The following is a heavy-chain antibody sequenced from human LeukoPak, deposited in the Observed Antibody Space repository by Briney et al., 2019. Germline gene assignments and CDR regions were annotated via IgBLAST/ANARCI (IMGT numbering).Heavy chain of an antibody. CDR3: ARDTDTSGYYHAFDM. D-gene: IGHD3-22*01. V-gene: IGHV3-21*01. Sequence: GGSLRLSCAASGFTFSSYNMNWVRQAPGKGLEWVSSITSSSSYIYYADSVKGRFTISRDNAKNSLCLQMNSLRAEDTAVYYCARDTDTSGYYHAFDMWGQGTMVTVSS. CDR1: GFTFSSYN. CDR2: ITSSSSYI. J-gene: IGHJ3*02.